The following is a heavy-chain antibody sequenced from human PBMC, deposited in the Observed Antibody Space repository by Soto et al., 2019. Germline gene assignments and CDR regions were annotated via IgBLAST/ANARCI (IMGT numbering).Heavy chain of an antibody. CDR3: ATHPYCSGGSCYSSAFDI. Sequence: QLQLQESGPGLVKPSETLSLTCTVSGGSISSSSYYWGWIRQPPGKGLEWIGSIYYSGSTYYNPSLKRRVTISVDTSKNQFSLKLSSVTAADTAVYYCATHPYCSGGSCYSSAFDIWGQGTMVTVSS. J-gene: IGHJ3*02. CDR2: IYYSGST. D-gene: IGHD2-15*01. CDR1: GGSISSSSYY. V-gene: IGHV4-39*01.